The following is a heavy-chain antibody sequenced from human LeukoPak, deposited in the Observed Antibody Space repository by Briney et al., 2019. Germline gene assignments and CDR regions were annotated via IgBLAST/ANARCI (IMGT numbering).Heavy chain of an antibody. J-gene: IGHJ4*02. V-gene: IGHV5-51*01. CDR3: ARHRGRRSHTHEFDY. Sequence: GESLKISCKGSGYCFTSYWIGRVRQMPGKGLEWMGIIYPGDSDTSYRPSFQGPVTISADKSISTPYLQWSSLKASDTGMYYCARHRGRRSHTHEFDYWGQGTLVTVSS. D-gene: IGHD3-16*01. CDR2: IYPGDSDT. CDR1: GYCFTSYW.